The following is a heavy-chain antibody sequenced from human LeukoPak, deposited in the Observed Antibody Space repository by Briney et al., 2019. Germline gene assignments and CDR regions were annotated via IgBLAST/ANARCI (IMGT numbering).Heavy chain of an antibody. Sequence: ASVKVSCKASGYTLSGYYMHWVRQAPGQGLEWMGIIKPSDGSTIYAQKFQGRVTMTSDTSTTTVYMEVSSLRSDDTAVYYCARLDYSKFDYWGQGILVTVSS. V-gene: IGHV1-46*01. CDR1: GYTLSGYY. CDR3: ARLDYSKFDY. J-gene: IGHJ4*02. D-gene: IGHD4-11*01. CDR2: IKPSDGST.